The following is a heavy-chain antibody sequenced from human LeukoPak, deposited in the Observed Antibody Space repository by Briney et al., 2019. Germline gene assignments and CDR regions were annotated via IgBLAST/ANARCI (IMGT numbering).Heavy chain of an antibody. D-gene: IGHD3-9*01. J-gene: IGHJ4*02. CDR1: GGTFSSYA. CDR2: IIPILGIA. CDR3: AREDDILTGYDY. Sequence: GASVKVSCKASGGTFSSYASSWVRQAPGQGLEWMGRIIPILGIANYAQKFQGRVTITADKSTSTAYMELSSLRSEDTAVYYCAREDDILTGYDYWGQGTLVTVSS. V-gene: IGHV1-69*04.